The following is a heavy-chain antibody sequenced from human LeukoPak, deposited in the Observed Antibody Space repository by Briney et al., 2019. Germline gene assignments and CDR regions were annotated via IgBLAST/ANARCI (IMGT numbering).Heavy chain of an antibody. D-gene: IGHD3-10*01. CDR2: IYYSGST. J-gene: IGHJ3*02. CDR3: ARMLRGFIVAFDI. V-gene: IGHV4-31*03. Sequence: KPSQTLSLTCTVSGGSISSGDYYWSWLRPHPGQGLDWDVYIYYSGSTYHNPYLKSRVTISVDKNKNQFSLKLGSVTAAAAYEYSCARMLRGFIVAFDIWGQGTMVTVSS. CDR1: GGSISSGDYY.